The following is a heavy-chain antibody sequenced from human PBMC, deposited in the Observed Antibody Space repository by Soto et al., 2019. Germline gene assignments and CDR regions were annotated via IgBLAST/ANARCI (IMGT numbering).Heavy chain of an antibody. CDR2: INHSGST. CDR1: GGSFSGYY. D-gene: IGHD6-13*01. V-gene: IGHV4-34*01. J-gene: IGHJ4*02. Sequence: QVQLQQWGAGLLKPSETLALTCAVYGGSFSGYYWNWIRQPPGKGLEWIGEINHSGSTNYHPSLKSRVTISVDTCKNQFSLKLSSVTAADTAVYYCARGGAGGLIATAVPRGYWGQGTLVTVSS. CDR3: ARGGAGGLIATAVPRGY.